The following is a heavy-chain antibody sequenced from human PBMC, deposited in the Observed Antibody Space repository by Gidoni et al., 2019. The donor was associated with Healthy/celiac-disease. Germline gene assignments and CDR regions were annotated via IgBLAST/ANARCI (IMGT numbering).Heavy chain of an antibody. CDR3: ARGYYGSGSSPYYFDY. CDR2: ITPSGGST. J-gene: IGHJ4*02. D-gene: IGHD3-10*01. V-gene: IGHV1-46*01. Sequence: QVQLVQSGAEVKKPGASVTVSCKASGYPFTSYYMHWVRQAPGQGLEWMGIITPSGGSTSYAQKFQGRVTMTRDTSTSTVYMELSSLRSEDTAVYYCARGYYGSGSSPYYFDYWGQGTLVTVSS. CDR1: GYPFTSYY.